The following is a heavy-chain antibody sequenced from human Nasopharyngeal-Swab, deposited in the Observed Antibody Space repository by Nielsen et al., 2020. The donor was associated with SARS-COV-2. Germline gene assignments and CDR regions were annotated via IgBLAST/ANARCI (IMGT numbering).Heavy chain of an antibody. D-gene: IGHD6-6*01. CDR3: ARRGFEYNSSPEWDY. Sequence: GESLKISCKGSGYSFTSYYIIWVRQMPGKGLEWMGRIYPSDSYTNYSPSFQGHVTISADKSISTAYLQWSSLKASDTAIYYCARRGFEYNSSPEWDYWGQGTLVTVSS. CDR2: IYPSDSYT. J-gene: IGHJ4*02. V-gene: IGHV5-10-1*01. CDR1: GYSFTSYY.